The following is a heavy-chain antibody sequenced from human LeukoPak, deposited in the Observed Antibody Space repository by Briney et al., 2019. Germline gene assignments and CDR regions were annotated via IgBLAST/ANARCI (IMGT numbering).Heavy chain of an antibody. CDR1: GFTFSSYG. D-gene: IGHD2-2*01. V-gene: IGHV3-30*18. J-gene: IGHJ4*02. CDR2: ISYDGSNK. CDR3: AKLGGIVVVPAALLMGY. Sequence: GGSLRLSCAASGFTFSSYGMHWVRQAPGKGLEWVAVISYDGSNKYYADSVKGRFTISRDNSKNTLYLQMNSLRAEDTAVYYCAKLGGIVVVPAALLMGYWGQGTLVTVSS.